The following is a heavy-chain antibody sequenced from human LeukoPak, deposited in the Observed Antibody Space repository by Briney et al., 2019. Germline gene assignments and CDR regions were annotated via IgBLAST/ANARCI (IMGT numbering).Heavy chain of an antibody. D-gene: IGHD2-2*01. CDR1: GFTFSSYW. Sequence: AGSLRRSCAGSGFTFSSYWMSWVGQAPGKGLKWVANINQDGSEKHYVDSVKGQFTISRDNAKKSLYLQMNSLRAEDTAVYFCARETYRLDPWGQGTLVTVSS. CDR2: INQDGSEK. J-gene: IGHJ5*02. CDR3: ARETYRLDP. V-gene: IGHV3-7*05.